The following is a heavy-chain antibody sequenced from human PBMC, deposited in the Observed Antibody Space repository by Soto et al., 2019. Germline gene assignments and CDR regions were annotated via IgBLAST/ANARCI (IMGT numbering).Heavy chain of an antibody. V-gene: IGHV1-69*13. D-gene: IGHD6-13*01. CDR3: ARVEQQLVGGLDP. Sequence: ASVKVSCKASGGTFSSYAISWVRQAPGQGLEWMGGIIPIFGTANYAQKFQGRVTITADESTSTAYMELSSLRSEDTAVYYCARVEQQLVGGLDPWGQGTLVTVSS. J-gene: IGHJ5*02. CDR1: GGTFSSYA. CDR2: IIPIFGTA.